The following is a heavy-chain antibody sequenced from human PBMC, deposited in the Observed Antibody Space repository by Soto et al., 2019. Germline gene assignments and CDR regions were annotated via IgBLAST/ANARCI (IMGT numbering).Heavy chain of an antibody. Sequence: QVQLVQSGAEVKKPESSVKVSCKAPGGTFSTYAISWVRQAPGQGLEWMGGIIPMFGTANYAQRFQDRVTITADESTNTVDMELSSLRSEDTAVYSCASGIQLWLRRINNGYSGWGQGTLVTVSS. CDR1: GGTFSTYA. J-gene: IGHJ4*02. D-gene: IGHD5-18*01. V-gene: IGHV1-69*12. CDR3: ASGIQLWLRRINNGYSG. CDR2: IIPMFGTA.